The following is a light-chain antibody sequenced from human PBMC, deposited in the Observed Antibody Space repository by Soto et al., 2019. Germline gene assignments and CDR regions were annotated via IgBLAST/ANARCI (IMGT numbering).Light chain of an antibody. CDR3: QQRSNWPGT. CDR2: DAS. CDR1: QSVGTY. Sequence: EIVLTQSPAPLSLSPGERAILSCRASQSVGTYLAWYQQKPGQAPRLLIYDASNRATGIPARFGGSGSGTDFTLTINSLEPEDFAVYYCQQRSNWPGTFGLGTKVDIK. J-gene: IGKJ3*01. V-gene: IGKV3-11*01.